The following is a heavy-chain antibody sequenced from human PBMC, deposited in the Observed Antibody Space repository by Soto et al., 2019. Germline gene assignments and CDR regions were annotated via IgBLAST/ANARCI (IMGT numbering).Heavy chain of an antibody. V-gene: IGHV3-74*01. J-gene: IGHJ3*01. CDR2: IHSDGSST. Sequence: EVQLVESGGGLVRPGGSLRLSCAASGFTFSYYWMHWVRQAPGKGLVWVSRIHSDGSSTTYADFVKGRFIISRDNARNTVDLQMNRVRVEDTAVYSCARGDRGAFDLWGHGTVVTVSS. D-gene: IGHD1-26*01. CDR3: ARGDRGAFDL. CDR1: GFTFSYYW.